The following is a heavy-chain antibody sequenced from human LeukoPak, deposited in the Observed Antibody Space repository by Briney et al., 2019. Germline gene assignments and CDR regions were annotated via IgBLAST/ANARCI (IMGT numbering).Heavy chain of an antibody. CDR2: IYYSGST. CDR3: ARAPISMTTVNWGYCFDY. V-gene: IGHV4-39*01. Sequence: SETLSLTCTVSGGSISSTSYFWGWIRQPPGKGLEWIGNIYYSGSTDYNPSLKSRVIISVDTSKNQFSLKLSSVTAADTAVYYCARAPISMTTVNWGYCFDYWGQGTLVTVSS. CDR1: GGSISSTSYF. J-gene: IGHJ4*02. D-gene: IGHD4-17*01.